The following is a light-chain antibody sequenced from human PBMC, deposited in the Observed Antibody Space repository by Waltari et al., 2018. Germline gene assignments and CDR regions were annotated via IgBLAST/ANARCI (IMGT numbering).Light chain of an antibody. CDR2: GAS. CDR3: QKYSSSPYS. Sequence: VILTQSPATLSLSPGERATLSCRASQSVSSYLACYQQKPGQAPRLLIYGASSRATGIPDRFSGSGSGTEFTLTISSLEPEDFAVYYCQKYSSSPYSFGQGTKVEIK. CDR1: QSVSSY. J-gene: IGKJ2*03. V-gene: IGKV3-20*01.